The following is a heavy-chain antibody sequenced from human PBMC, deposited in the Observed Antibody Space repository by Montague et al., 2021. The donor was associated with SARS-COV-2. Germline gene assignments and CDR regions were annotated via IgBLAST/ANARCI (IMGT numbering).Heavy chain of an antibody. CDR2: RYFMPKRNS. V-gene: IGHV6-1*01. Sequence: CAISGDSDAGVDVGRNSVEQTPARGLRWLGRRYFMPKRNSEYALSVKSRLIISPDTSKNQFSLRLMSVTPDDTAVYYCARAYCSSTSCYPIDYWSQGTLVTVSS. D-gene: IGHD2-2*01. CDR1: GDSDAGVDVG. CDR3: ARAYCSSTSCYPIDY. J-gene: IGHJ4*02.